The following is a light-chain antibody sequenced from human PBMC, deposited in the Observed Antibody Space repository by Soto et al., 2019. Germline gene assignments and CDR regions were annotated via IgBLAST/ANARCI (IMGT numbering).Light chain of an antibody. J-gene: IGKJ1*01. CDR2: DAS. V-gene: IGKV3-11*01. CDR3: QQRSNSPQT. CDR1: QTIRSY. Sequence: EIVLTQSPATLSLSPGERATLSCRASQTIRSYLAWYQQKPGQAPRLLIYDASNRATGIPGRFSGSGSGTDFTLTISSLEPEDFAVYYCQQRSNSPQTFGQGTKVEIK.